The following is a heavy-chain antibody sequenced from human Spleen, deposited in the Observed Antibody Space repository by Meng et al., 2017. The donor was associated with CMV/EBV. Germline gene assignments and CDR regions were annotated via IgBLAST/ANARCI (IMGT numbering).Heavy chain of an antibody. V-gene: IGHV1-18*01. CDR3: ARESLRFLEWLLLESLDY. J-gene: IGHJ4*02. CDR2: ISAYNGNT. D-gene: IGHD3-3*01. CDR1: RYTFTSYG. Sequence: ASVKVSCKASRYTFTSYGISWVRQAPGQGLEWMGWISAYNGNTNYAQKLQGRVTMTTDTSTSTAYMELRSLRSDDTAVYYCARESLRFLEWLLLESLDYWGQGTLVTVSS.